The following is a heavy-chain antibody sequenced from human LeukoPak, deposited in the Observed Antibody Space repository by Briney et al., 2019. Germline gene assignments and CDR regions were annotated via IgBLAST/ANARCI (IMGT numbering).Heavy chain of an antibody. Sequence: PSVNVSRKVSVYTPTELSTHCVPHAPGKGLECVGGLDPEEGETIYTQNFQGRVNMTEDTSTDTAYMELRSLRSEDTAVYYCAKDRYGSRFLDYWGQGTLVTVSS. CDR2: LDPEEGET. D-gene: IGHD2-15*01. J-gene: IGHJ4*02. V-gene: IGHV1-24*01. CDR1: VYTPTELS. CDR3: AKDRYGSRFLDY.